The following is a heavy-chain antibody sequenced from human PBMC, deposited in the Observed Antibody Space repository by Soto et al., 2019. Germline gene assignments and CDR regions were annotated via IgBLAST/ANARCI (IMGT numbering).Heavy chain of an antibody. CDR2: IYHSGGT. V-gene: IGHV4-4*02. CDR3: ERNGYYCLES. J-gene: IGHJ4*02. D-gene: IGHD3-3*01. Sequence: QVQLQESGPGLVKPSGTLSLTCAVSGGSISSDSYWSWVRQPPGKELEWIGQIYHSGGTNYNPSLKSRVTILVDKSKSQLSLSLTSVTAADTAVYYCERNGYYCLESWGQGTLVTVSS. CDR1: GGSISSDSY.